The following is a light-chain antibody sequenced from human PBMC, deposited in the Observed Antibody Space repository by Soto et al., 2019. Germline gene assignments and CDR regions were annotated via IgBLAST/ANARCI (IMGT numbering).Light chain of an antibody. CDR2: EDN. V-gene: IGLV6-57*04. CDR1: SGSIASNY. J-gene: IGLJ2*01. Sequence: FMLTQPHSVSESPGKTVTISCTRSSGSIASNYVQWYQQRPGSAPTTVIYEDNQRPSGVPDRFSGSIDSSSNSASLTISGLKTEDEADSYCQSYDSSNHGVFGGGTKVTVL. CDR3: QSYDSSNHGV.